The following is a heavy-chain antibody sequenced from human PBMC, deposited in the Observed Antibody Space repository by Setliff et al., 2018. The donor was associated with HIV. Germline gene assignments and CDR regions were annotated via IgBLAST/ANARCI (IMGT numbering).Heavy chain of an antibody. Sequence: PSETLSLTCAFNGGSFSGYYWMWIRQSPGEGLEWIGEINHSGNTNYNPSLRSRVTMSVDTSKSQLSLKLTSVTAADTAVYYCARVFPPIRGAPFGTPPGAFDIWGQGTMVTVSS. J-gene: IGHJ3*02. D-gene: IGHD2-15*01. CDR1: GGSFSGYY. CDR2: INHSGNT. CDR3: ARVFPPIRGAPFGTPPGAFDI. V-gene: IGHV4-34*01.